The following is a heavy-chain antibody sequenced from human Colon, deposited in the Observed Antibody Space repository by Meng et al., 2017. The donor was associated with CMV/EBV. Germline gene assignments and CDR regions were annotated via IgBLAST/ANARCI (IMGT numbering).Heavy chain of an antibody. CDR3: ARSNHSGSYLTGLFDF. CDR2: SYWNGSTT. J-gene: IGHJ4*02. D-gene: IGHD1-26*01. Sequence: SGFTFNDLGMTWVGQATGKGVDWVGSSYWNGSTTGYADSVQGRFTISRDNAKNSLYLEMNFLSADDTAFYYCARSNHSGSYLTGLFDFWGQGILVTVSS. V-gene: IGHV3-20*03. CDR1: GFTFNDLG.